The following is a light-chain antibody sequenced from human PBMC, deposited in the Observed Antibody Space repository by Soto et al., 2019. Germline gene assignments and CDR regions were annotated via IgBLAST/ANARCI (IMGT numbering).Light chain of an antibody. CDR1: SSNIGSNT. V-gene: IGLV1-44*01. CDR2: SND. CDR3: AAWDDRLSAVV. J-gene: IGLJ2*01. Sequence: QSVLTQPPSASGTPGQRVTISCSGSSSNIGSNTVNWYQQLPGTAPNLLIYSNDQRPSGVPDRFSGSKSGTSASLAISGLQSEDEADYYCAAWDDRLSAVVFGGGTKLTVL.